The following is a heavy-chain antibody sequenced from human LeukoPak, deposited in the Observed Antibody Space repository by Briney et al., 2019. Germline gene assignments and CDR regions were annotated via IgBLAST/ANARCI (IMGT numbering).Heavy chain of an antibody. CDR3: ARRGGYYYGSGSYRNWFDP. V-gene: IGHV4-34*01. CDR2: INHSGST. CDR1: GGSFSGYY. Sequence: SETLSLTCAVYGGSFSGYYWSWIRQPPGKGLEWIGEINHSGSTNYNPSLKSRVTISVDTSKSQFSLKLSSVTAADTAVYYCARRGGYYYGSGSYRNWFDPWGQGTLVTVSS. D-gene: IGHD3-10*01. J-gene: IGHJ5*02.